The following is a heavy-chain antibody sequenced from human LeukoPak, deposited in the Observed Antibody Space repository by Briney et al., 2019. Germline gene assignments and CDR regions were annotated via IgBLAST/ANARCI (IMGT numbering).Heavy chain of an antibody. V-gene: IGHV3-23*01. CDR1: GFTFSSYA. J-gene: IGHJ5*02. Sequence: GGSLRLSCAASGFTFSSYAMSWVRQAPGKGLEWVSAISGSGGSIYYADSVEGRFTISRDNSKNTLYLQMNSLRAEDTAVYYCAKENYSSSWYRRGWFDPWGQGTLVTVSS. CDR2: ISGSGGSI. D-gene: IGHD6-13*01. CDR3: AKENYSSSWYRRGWFDP.